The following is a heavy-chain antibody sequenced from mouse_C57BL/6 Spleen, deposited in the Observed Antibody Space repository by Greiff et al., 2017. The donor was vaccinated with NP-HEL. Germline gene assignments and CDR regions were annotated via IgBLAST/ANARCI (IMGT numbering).Heavy chain of an antibody. CDR1: GFSLSTFGMG. D-gene: IGHD1-1*01. Sequence: QVTLKVSGPGILQPSQTLSLTCSFSGFSLSTFGMGVGWIRQPSGKGLEWLAHIWWDDDKYYNPALKSRLTISKDTSKNQVFLKIANVDTADTATYYCARMRNYCSTLYYYAMDYWGQGTSVTVSS. CDR3: ARMRNYCSTLYYYAMDY. J-gene: IGHJ4*01. V-gene: IGHV8-8*01. CDR2: IWWDDDK.